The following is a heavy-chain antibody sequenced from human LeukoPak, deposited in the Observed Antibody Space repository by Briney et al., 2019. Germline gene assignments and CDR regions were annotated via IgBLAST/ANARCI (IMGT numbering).Heavy chain of an antibody. V-gene: IGHV3-21*01. D-gene: IGHD3-22*01. J-gene: IGHJ4*02. CDR1: GFTFSSYS. Sequence: GGSLRLSCAASGFTFSSYSMNWVRQAPGKGLEWVSSISSSSSSYIYYADSVKGRFTISRDNAKNSLYLQMNSLRAEDTAVYYCARLRATLTVVVTHFDSWGQGTLVTVSS. CDR3: ARLRATLTVVVTHFDS. CDR2: ISSSSSSYI.